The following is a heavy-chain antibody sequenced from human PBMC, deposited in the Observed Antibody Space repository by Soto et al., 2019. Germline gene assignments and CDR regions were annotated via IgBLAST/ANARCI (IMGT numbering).Heavy chain of an antibody. CDR3: EGGYCSGGSCPHDAFDI. D-gene: IGHD2-15*01. J-gene: IGHJ3*02. V-gene: IGHV4-34*01. CDR2: INHSGST. CDR1: GGSFSGYY. Sequence: SETLSLTCAVYGGSFSGYYWSWIRQPPGKGLEWIGEINHSGSTNYNPSLKSRVTISVDTSKNQFSLKLSSVTAADTAVYYCEGGYCSGGSCPHDAFDIWGQGTMVTVSS.